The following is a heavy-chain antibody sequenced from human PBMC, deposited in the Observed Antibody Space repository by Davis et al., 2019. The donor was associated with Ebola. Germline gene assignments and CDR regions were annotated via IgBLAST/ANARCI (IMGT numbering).Heavy chain of an antibody. CDR2: IHSGGAT. Sequence: PGGSLRLSCAASGFTVSSNYMTWVRQAPGKGLEWVSVIHSGGATYYADSVQGRFTISRNNRKNTLYLQMISLHQGPIGLPPGTLLQEHLWG. J-gene: IGHJ6*01. CDR1: GFTVSSNY. V-gene: IGHV3-53*01. CDR3: TLLQEHL.